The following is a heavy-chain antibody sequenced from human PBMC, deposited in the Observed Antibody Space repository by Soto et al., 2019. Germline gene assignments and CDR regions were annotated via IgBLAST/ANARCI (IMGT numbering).Heavy chain of an antibody. CDR3: ARHLGCTNGVCYYNGFDP. CDR1: GYSFTSYW. D-gene: IGHD2-8*01. V-gene: IGHV5-10-1*01. Sequence: PGESLKISCKGSGYSFTSYWISWVRQMPGKGLEWMGRIDPSDSYTNYSPSFQGHVTISADKSISTAYLQWSSLKASDTAMHYCARHLGCTNGVCYYNGFDPWGQGTLVTVS. CDR2: IDPSDSYT. J-gene: IGHJ5*02.